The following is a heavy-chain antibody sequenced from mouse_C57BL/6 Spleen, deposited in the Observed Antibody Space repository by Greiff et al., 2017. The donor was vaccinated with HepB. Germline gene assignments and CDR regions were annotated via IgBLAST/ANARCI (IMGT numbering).Heavy chain of an antibody. CDR3: ARASLYYGNYSHWYFDV. J-gene: IGHJ1*03. V-gene: IGHV7-3*01. CDR2: IRNKANGYTT. D-gene: IGHD2-1*01. CDR1: GFTFTDYY. Sequence: EVKLMESGGGLVQPGGSLSLSCAASGFTFTDYYMSWVRQPPGKALEWLGFIRNKANGYTTEYSASVKGRFTISRDNSQSILYLQMNALRAEDSATYYCARASLYYGNYSHWYFDVWGTGTTVTVSS.